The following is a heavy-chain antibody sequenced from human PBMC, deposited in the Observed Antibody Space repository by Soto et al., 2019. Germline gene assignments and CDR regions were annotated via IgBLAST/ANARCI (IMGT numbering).Heavy chain of an antibody. D-gene: IGHD2-2*01. Sequence: ASVKVSCKTSGYTFSNYGITWVRQAPGQPLEWLGWISLYSDGTNYAQKFQGRVSMTTDTSTTTAYMELRSLRSDATAVYYCARVVPGAEAWFGPWGQGTLVTVSS. J-gene: IGHJ5*02. CDR1: GYTFSNYG. V-gene: IGHV1-18*01. CDR3: ARVVPGAEAWFGP. CDR2: ISLYSDGT.